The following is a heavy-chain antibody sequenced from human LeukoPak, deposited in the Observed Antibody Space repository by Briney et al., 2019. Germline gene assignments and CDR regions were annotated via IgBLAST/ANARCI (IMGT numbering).Heavy chain of an antibody. J-gene: IGHJ5*02. Sequence: ASVKVSCKASGYTFTSYGISWVRQAPGQGLEWMGWISAYNGNTNYAQQLQGRVTMTTDTSTSTAYMELRRLRSDDTAVYYCARVTGGSYGDWFDPWGQGTLVTVSS. D-gene: IGHD1-26*01. CDR3: ARVTGGSYGDWFDP. V-gene: IGHV1-18*01. CDR2: ISAYNGNT. CDR1: GYTFTSYG.